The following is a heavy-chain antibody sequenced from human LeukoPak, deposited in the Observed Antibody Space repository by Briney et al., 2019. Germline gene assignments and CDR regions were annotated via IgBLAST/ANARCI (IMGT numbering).Heavy chain of an antibody. CDR3: AKTRPLDSSSWSHGDY. CDR2: ISGSGGST. Sequence: GGSLRLSCVASGFTFGGYGMSWARQAPGKGLEWVSIISGSGGSTYYADSVKGRFTISRDNSKNTLYLQMNSLRAEDTAVYYCAKTRPLDSSSWSHGDYWGQGTLVTVSS. V-gene: IGHV3-23*01. D-gene: IGHD6-13*01. J-gene: IGHJ4*02. CDR1: GFTFGGYG.